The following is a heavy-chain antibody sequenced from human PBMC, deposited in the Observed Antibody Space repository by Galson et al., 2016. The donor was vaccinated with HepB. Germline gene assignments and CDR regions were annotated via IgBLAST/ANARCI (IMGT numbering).Heavy chain of an antibody. CDR1: AGSISSGGYY. Sequence: TLSLTCSVSAGSISSGGYYWSWIRQHPGKGLEWIGYINHSGTTYYNPSLSSRAAISVDTSKNQFSLEVSSVTAADTAVYYCARVSGNAFDIWGHGTMVTGSS. J-gene: IGHJ3*02. CDR2: INHSGTT. CDR3: ARVSGNAFDI. V-gene: IGHV4-31*03.